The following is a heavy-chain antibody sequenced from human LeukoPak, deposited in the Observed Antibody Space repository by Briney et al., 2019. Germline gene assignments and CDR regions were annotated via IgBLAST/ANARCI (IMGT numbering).Heavy chain of an antibody. CDR1: GGSISSSSYY. D-gene: IGHD6-19*01. CDR2: IYYSGST. J-gene: IGHJ4*02. V-gene: IGHV4-39*07. CDR3: ARDRLSSGWYQLY. Sequence: PSETLSLTCTVSGGSISSSSYYWGWIRQPPGKGLEWIGSIYYSGSTYYNPSLKSRVTISVDTSKNQFSLKPSSVTAADTAVYYCARDRLSSGWYQLYWGQGTLVTVSS.